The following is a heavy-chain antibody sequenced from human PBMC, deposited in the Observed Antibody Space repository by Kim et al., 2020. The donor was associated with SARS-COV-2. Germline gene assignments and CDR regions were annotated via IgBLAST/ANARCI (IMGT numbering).Heavy chain of an antibody. D-gene: IGHD2-2*02. Sequence: GESLKISCKGSGYSFTSYWIGWVRQMPGKGLEWMGIIYPGDSDTRYSPSFQGQVTISADKSISTAYLQWSSLKASDTAMYYCARHGKVPPDIVVVPAAIPLEYYYYYGMDVWGQGTTVTVSS. V-gene: IGHV5-51*01. J-gene: IGHJ6*02. CDR3: ARHGKVPPDIVVVPAAIPLEYYYYYGMDV. CDR2: IYPGDSDT. CDR1: GYSFTSYW.